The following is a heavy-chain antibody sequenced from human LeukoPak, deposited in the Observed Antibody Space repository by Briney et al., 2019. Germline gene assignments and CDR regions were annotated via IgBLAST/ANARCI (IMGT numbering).Heavy chain of an antibody. V-gene: IGHV3-48*03. CDR2: ITSSGSTI. CDR1: GFTFSSYE. Sequence: GGSLRLSCAASGFTFSSYEMNWVRQAPGKGLEWVSYITSSGSTIYYADSVQGRFTISRDNAKNSLYLQMNSLRAEDTAVYYCARALRLAFDIWGQGTMVTVSS. D-gene: IGHD2-21*02. J-gene: IGHJ3*02. CDR3: ARALRLAFDI.